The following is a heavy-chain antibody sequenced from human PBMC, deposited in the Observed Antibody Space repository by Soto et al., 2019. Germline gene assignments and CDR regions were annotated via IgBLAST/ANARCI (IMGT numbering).Heavy chain of an antibody. V-gene: IGHV3-7*01. Sequence: EVQLVESGGGLVQPGGSLRLSCAASGFTFSSYWMSWVRQAPGKGLEWVANIKQDGSEKYYVDSVKGRFTISRDNAKNSLYLQMNSLRAEDTAVYYCARSSSWHYYYYGMDVWGQGTTVTVSS. CDR3: ARSSSWHYYYYGMDV. CDR2: IKQDGSEK. CDR1: GFTFSSYW. D-gene: IGHD6-13*01. J-gene: IGHJ6*02.